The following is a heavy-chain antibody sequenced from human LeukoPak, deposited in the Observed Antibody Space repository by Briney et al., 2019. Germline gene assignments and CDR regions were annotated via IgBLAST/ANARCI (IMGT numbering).Heavy chain of an antibody. Sequence: SQTLSLTCTVSGGSISSGDYYWTWIRQPPGKGLEWIGYIYSSGSTYYNPSLKSRIAMSLDTSRNRFSLRLRSVTAADTAVYYCARAPGAFDVWGQGTMVTVSS. CDR3: ARAPGAFDV. J-gene: IGHJ3*01. V-gene: IGHV4-30-4*08. CDR1: GGSISSGDYY. D-gene: IGHD7-27*01. CDR2: IYSSGST.